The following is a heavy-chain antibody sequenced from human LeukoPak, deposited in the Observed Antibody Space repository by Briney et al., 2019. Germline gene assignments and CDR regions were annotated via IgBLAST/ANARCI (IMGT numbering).Heavy chain of an antibody. CDR2: INWNGGST. CDR3: AKAGDSSGWYDPLDY. D-gene: IGHD6-19*01. V-gene: IGHV3-20*04. CDR1: GFTFDDYG. J-gene: IGHJ4*02. Sequence: GGSLRLSCAASGFTFDDYGMSWVRQAPGKGLEWVSGINWNGGSTGYADSVKGRFTISRDNAKNSLYLQMNSLRAEDTAVYYCAKAGDSSGWYDPLDYWGQGTLVTVSS.